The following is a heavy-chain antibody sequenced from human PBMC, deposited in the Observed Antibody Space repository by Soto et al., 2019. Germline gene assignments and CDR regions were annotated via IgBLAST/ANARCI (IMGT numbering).Heavy chain of an antibody. CDR2: ISSSSSYI. J-gene: IGHJ4*02. V-gene: IGHV3-21*01. Sequence: PGGSLRLSCAASGFTFSSYSMNWVRQAPGKGLEWVSSISSSSSYIYYADSVKGRFTISRDNAKNSLYLQMNSLRAEDTAVYYCARDLVRNCYDSSGYPFWGQGTLVTVSS. D-gene: IGHD3-22*01. CDR3: ARDLVRNCYDSSGYPF. CDR1: GFTFSSYS.